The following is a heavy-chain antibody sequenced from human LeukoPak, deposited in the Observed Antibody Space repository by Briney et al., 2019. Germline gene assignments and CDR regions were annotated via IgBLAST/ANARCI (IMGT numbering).Heavy chain of an antibody. D-gene: IGHD6-13*01. V-gene: IGHV4-34*01. CDR3: ARDGAGQGWYFDL. CDR1: GGSFSGYY. CDR2: INHSGST. J-gene: IGHJ2*01. Sequence: PSETLSLTCAVYGGSFSGYYWSWIRQPPGKGLEWIGEINHSGSTNYNPSLKSRVTISVDTSKNQFSLKLSSVTAADTAVYYCARDGAGQGWYFDLWGRGTLVTVSS.